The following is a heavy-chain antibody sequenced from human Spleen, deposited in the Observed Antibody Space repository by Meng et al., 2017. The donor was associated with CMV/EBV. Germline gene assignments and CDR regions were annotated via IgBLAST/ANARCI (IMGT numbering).Heavy chain of an antibody. D-gene: IGHD2-2*01. CDR2: IKSKTDGGTT. Sequence: GESLKISCAASGFTFSNAWMSWVRQAPGKGLEWVGRIKSKTDGGTTDYAAPVKGRFTISRDDSKSIAYLQMNSLKTEDTAVYYCTRDPYCSSTSCYYYGMDVWGQGTTVTVSS. CDR1: GFTFSNAW. CDR3: TRDPYCSSTSCYYYGMDV. V-gene: IGHV3-15*01. J-gene: IGHJ6*02.